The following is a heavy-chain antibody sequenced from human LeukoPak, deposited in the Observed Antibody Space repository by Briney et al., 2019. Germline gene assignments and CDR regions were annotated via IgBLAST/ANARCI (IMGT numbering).Heavy chain of an antibody. D-gene: IGHD2-15*01. CDR2: ISSSSSYI. CDR3: ARDRGGYCSGGSCLDAFGI. Sequence: GGSLRLSCAASGFTFSSYSMNWVRQAPGKGLEWVSSISSSSSYIYYADSVKGRFTISRDNAKNSLYLQMNSLRAEDTAVYYCARDRGGYCSGGSCLDAFGIWGQGTMVTVSS. V-gene: IGHV3-21*01. CDR1: GFTFSSYS. J-gene: IGHJ3*02.